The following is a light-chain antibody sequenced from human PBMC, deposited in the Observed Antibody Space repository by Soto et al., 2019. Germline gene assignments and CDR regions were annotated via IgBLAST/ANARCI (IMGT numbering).Light chain of an antibody. CDR2: AAS. J-gene: IGKJ1*01. V-gene: IGKV1-8*01. Sequence: AIRMTQSPSSLSASTGDRVTITCRASQGISSYLAWYQQKPGKAPNLLIYAASTLQSGVPSRFSGSGSGTDLTLPISCLQSEDFATYYCQQYYSYPRTFGQGTKVEIK. CDR1: QGISSY. CDR3: QQYYSYPRT.